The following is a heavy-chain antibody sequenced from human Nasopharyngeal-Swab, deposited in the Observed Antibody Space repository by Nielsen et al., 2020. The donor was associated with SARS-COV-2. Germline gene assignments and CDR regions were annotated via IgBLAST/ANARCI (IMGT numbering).Heavy chain of an antibody. CDR2: MYYSGST. Sequence: VRQAPGKGLEWIGEMYYSGSTIYNPSPKSRVSISVDKSKNYLSLKLSYVTAADTAVYYCARGTVTATSPLYWGQGTLVTVSS. CDR3: ARGTVTATSPLY. D-gene: IGHD2-21*02. V-gene: IGHV4-4*02. J-gene: IGHJ4*02.